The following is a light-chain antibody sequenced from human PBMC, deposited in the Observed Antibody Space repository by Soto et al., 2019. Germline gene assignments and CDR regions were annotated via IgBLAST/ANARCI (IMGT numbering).Light chain of an antibody. CDR1: QDIRNA. Sequence: AIQMTQSPSSLSASVGDRVTITCRASQDIRNALGWYQQKPGKAPKALIYGVSNLQSGVPSRFSGSGSGTDFTLTIISLQPEDFAVYYCLQDHNYPRTFGQGTKVELK. J-gene: IGKJ1*01. V-gene: IGKV1-6*01. CDR2: GVS. CDR3: LQDHNYPRT.